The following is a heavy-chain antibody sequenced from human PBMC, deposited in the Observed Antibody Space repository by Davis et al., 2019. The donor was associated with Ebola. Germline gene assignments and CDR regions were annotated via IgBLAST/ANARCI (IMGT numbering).Heavy chain of an antibody. CDR3: AKGGLHNWNPLES. V-gene: IGHV3-30*18. CDR2: ISYDERDA. CDR1: GFTFSNHG. J-gene: IGHJ5*02. D-gene: IGHD1-20*01. Sequence: GGSLRLSCAASGFTFSNHGMHWLRQAPGKGLERVAVISYDERDAYLGDSVKGRFTISRDNSKNTVYLQMNSLRGEDTAVYYCAKGGLHNWNPLESWGQGTLVVVSS.